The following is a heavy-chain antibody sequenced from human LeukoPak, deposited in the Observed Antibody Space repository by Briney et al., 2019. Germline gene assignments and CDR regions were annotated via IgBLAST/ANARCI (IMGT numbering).Heavy chain of an antibody. D-gene: IGHD2-15*01. Sequence: SETLSLTCAVYGGSFSGYYWSWIRQPPGKGLEWIGEINHSGSTNYNPSLKSRVTISVDTSKNQFSLKLSSVTAADTAVYYCARAGCSGGSCYESRGAFDIWGQGTMVTVSS. CDR3: ARAGCSGGSCYESRGAFDI. J-gene: IGHJ3*02. CDR1: GGSFSGYY. V-gene: IGHV4-34*01. CDR2: INHSGST.